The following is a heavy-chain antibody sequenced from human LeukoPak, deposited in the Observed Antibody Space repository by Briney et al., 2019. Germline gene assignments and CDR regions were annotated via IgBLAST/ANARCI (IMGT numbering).Heavy chain of an antibody. V-gene: IGHV3-30-3*01. CDR1: GFTFSSYA. D-gene: IGHD3-10*01. CDR2: ISYDGSNK. Sequence: AGGSLRLSCAASGFTFSSYAVHWVRQAPGKGLEWVAVISYDGSNKYYADSVKGRFTISRDNSKNTLYLQMNSLRAEDTAVYYCARELEYYGSGSPYGMDVWGQGTTVTVSS. J-gene: IGHJ6*02. CDR3: ARELEYYGSGSPYGMDV.